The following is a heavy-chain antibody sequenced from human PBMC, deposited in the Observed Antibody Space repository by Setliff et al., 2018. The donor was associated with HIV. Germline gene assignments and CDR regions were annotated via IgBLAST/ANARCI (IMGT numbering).Heavy chain of an antibody. D-gene: IGHD6-19*01. V-gene: IGHV4-59*12. J-gene: IGHJ4*02. CDR1: SASRSINTYY. CDR2: IYYSGT. Sequence: SETLSLTCTVSSASRSINTYYWSWIRQPPGKGLDWVGNIYYSGTNYNPSLKSRVTISVDTSKNQFSLKLTSVTAADTAVYYCARDRAYSSGWYDYWGQGTLVTVSS. CDR3: ARDRAYSSGWYDY.